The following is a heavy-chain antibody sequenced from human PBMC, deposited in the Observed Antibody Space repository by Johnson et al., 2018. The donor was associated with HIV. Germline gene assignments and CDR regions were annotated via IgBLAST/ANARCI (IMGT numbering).Heavy chain of an antibody. Sequence: VKLVESGGGLVQPGGSLRLSCSASGFTFSSYWMAWVRQAPGKGLEWVANIKQDGSEKHYLDSVKGRFTISRDNAKNSLYLQMNSLRAEDTAVYYCAREMAWEDAFDVWGQGTMVTVSS. CDR1: GFTFSSYW. CDR2: IKQDGSEK. J-gene: IGHJ3*01. D-gene: IGHD5-24*01. CDR3: AREMAWEDAFDV. V-gene: IGHV3-7*01.